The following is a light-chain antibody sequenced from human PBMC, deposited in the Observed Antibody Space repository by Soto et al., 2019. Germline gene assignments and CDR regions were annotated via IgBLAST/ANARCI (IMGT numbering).Light chain of an antibody. CDR3: CSYPGSSTYV. CDR1: SSDVGSYHL. CDR2: EVS. J-gene: IGLJ1*01. Sequence: QSALTQPASVSGSPGQSITISCTGTSSDVGSYHLVSWYQQHPGKASKLMIYEVSKRPSGVSNRFSGSKFGNTASLTIAGLQAEYEADNYCCSYPGSSTYVFGTGNKLTVL. V-gene: IGLV2-23*02.